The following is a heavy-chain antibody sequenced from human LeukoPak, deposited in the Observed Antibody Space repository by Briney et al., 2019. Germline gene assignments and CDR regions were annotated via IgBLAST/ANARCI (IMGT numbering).Heavy chain of an antibody. CDR3: AGNDYGAFDI. D-gene: IGHD4-17*01. CDR2: ISSSSSYI. Sequence: GGSLRLSCATSRFTFSNYWMGWVRQAPGKGLEWVSSISSSSSYIYYADSMKGRFTISRDNAKNSLYLQMNSLRAEDTAVYYCAGNDYGAFDIWGQGTMVTVSS. J-gene: IGHJ3*02. CDR1: RFTFSNYW. V-gene: IGHV3-21*01.